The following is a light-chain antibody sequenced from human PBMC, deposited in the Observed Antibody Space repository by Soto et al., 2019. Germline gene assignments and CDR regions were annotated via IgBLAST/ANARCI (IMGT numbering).Light chain of an antibody. J-gene: IGKJ1*01. CDR2: KAS. CDR1: QSVSTW. CDR3: QHDSAYSPWA. V-gene: IGKV1-5*03. Sequence: DIQMTQSPSTLSASVGDRVTITCRASQSVSTWLAWFQQKPGKAPNVLIYKASTLESGVPSRFSGSGSGTEFSLNISSLQADEFATYYCQHDSAYSPWAFGQGTKVEIK.